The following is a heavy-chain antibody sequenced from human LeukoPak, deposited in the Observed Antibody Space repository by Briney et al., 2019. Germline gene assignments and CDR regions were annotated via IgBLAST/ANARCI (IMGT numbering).Heavy chain of an antibody. CDR1: GYTFSDYF. CDR2: IKLNSGGT. CDR3: ARYYSSNWQFDY. D-gene: IGHD6-13*01. Sequence: ASVKVSCKTSGYTFSDYFVHWVRQAPGQGLEWMGWIKLNSGGTAYAQKFQGRVTMTRDTSIRTAYMELSRLTYDDTAVYYCARYYSSNWQFDYWGQGTLVTVSS. J-gene: IGHJ4*02. V-gene: IGHV1-2*02.